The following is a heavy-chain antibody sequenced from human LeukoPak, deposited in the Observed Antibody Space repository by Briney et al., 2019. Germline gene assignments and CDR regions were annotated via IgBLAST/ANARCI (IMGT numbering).Heavy chain of an antibody. J-gene: IGHJ6*03. V-gene: IGHV4-39*01. CDR2: IYYSGST. CDR1: GGSISSSSYY. Sequence: PSETLSLTCTVSGGSISSSSYYWGWIRQPPGKGLEWIGSIYYSGSTYYNPSLKSRVTISVDTSKNQFSLKLSSVTAADTAVYCCARSPGVYRYYYYMDVWGKGTTVTASS. D-gene: IGHD6-6*01. CDR3: ARSPGVYRYYYYMDV.